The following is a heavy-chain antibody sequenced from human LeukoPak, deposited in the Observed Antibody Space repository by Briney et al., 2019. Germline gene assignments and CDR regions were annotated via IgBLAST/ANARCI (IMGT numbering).Heavy chain of an antibody. CDR3: ARHRADLDYYFDY. CDR1: GYSFTTHW. V-gene: IGHV5-51*01. J-gene: IGHJ4*02. CDR2: IYPGDSNA. Sequence: GESLKISCKGSGYSFTTHWIGWVRQMPGKGLEWMGIIYPGDSNARYSPSFQGQVTISADKSISTAYLQWSSLKASDTAMYYCARHRADLDYYFDYWGQGTLVTVSS.